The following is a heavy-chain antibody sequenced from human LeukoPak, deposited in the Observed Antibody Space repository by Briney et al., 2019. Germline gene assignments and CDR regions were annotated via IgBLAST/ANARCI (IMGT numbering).Heavy chain of an antibody. CDR2: ISYDGTNN. J-gene: IGHJ4*02. V-gene: IGHV3-30*03. D-gene: IGHD6-6*01. Sequence: PGRSLRLSCAASGFTFSSYGMHWVRQAPGKGLEWVALISYDGTNNNYADSVKGRFTISRDNAKNSLYLQMNGLRAEDTAVYYCARSYSSSSGSNYWGQGTLVTVSS. CDR3: ARSYSSSSGSNY. CDR1: GFTFSSYG.